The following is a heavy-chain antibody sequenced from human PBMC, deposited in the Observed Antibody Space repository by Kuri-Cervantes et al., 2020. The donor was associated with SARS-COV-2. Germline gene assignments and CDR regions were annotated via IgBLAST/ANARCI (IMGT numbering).Heavy chain of an antibody. CDR3: ATSPNWRQGGGRDAVDI. Sequence: SVNVTCQSCGWTFSSYAISWVRQAPGQGLEWMGGIIPIFGTANYAQKFQGRVTMTTDESTSTAYMELSSLRSEDTAVYYCATSPNWRQGGGRDAVDIWGQGTMVTVSS. V-gene: IGHV1-69*05. D-gene: IGHD1-20*01. CDR2: IIPIFGTA. J-gene: IGHJ3*02. CDR1: GWTFSSYA.